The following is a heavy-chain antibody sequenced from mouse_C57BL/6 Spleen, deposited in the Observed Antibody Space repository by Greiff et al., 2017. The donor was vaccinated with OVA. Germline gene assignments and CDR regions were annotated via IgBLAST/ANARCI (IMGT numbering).Heavy chain of an antibody. D-gene: IGHD3-2*02. V-gene: IGHV3-6*01. CDR2: ISYDGSN. Sequence: EVKLMESGPGLVKPSQSLSLTCSVTGYSITSGYYWNWLRQFPGNKLEWMGYISYDGSNNYNPSLKNRISITRDTSKHQFFLKLNSVTTEDTATYYCARGLRLSGFAYWGQGTLVTVSA. CDR3: ARGLRLSGFAY. J-gene: IGHJ3*01. CDR1: GYSITSGYY.